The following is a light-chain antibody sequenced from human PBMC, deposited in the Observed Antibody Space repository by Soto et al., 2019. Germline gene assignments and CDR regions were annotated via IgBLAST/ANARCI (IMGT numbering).Light chain of an antibody. J-gene: IGKJ1*01. Sequence: DIVMTQSPLSLPVTPGEPASIPCRSSQSLLHSNGYNYLDWYLQKPGQSPQLLIYLGSNRASGVPDRFSGSGSGTDFTLKISRVEAEDVGVYYCMQALQRGTFGQGTKVEIK. CDR2: LGS. V-gene: IGKV2-28*01. CDR1: QSLLHSNGYNY. CDR3: MQALQRGT.